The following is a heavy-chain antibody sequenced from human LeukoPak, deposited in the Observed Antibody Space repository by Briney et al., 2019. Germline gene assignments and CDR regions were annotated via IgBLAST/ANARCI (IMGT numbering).Heavy chain of an antibody. D-gene: IGHD3-9*01. CDR1: GFTVSSNY. CDR3: ARDSILTGAVLGAFDI. J-gene: IGHJ3*02. V-gene: IGHV3-53*01. Sequence: GGSLRLSCAASGFTVSSNYMSWVRQAPGKGLEWVSVIYSGGSTYYADSVKGRFTISRDNSKNTLYLQVNSLRAEDTAVYYCARDSILTGAVLGAFDIWGQGTMVTVSS. CDR2: IYSGGST.